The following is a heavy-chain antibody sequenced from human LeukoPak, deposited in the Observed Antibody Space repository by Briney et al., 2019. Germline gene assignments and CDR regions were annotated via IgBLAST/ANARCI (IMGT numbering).Heavy chain of an antibody. CDR3: AKSRYGSTSTNYYMDV. Sequence: SETLSLTCAVYGGSFSGYYWSWIRQPPGKGLEWIGEINHSGSTNYNPSLKSRATISLDTSKSLFSLKLTSVTAADTAMYYCAKSRYGSTSTNYYMDVWGKGTTVTVSS. V-gene: IGHV4-34*01. CDR1: GGSFSGYY. D-gene: IGHD2-2*01. CDR2: INHSGST. J-gene: IGHJ6*03.